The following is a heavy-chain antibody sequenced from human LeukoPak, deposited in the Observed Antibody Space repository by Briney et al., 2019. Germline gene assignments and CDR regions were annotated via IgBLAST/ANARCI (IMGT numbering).Heavy chain of an antibody. CDR1: GFTVSSSY. CDR2: IASDGSST. CDR3: ARGRPHGNDY. D-gene: IGHD4-23*01. Sequence: PGGSLRLSCAASGFTVSSSYMSWVRQAPGKGLVWVSRIASDGSSTTYADSVKGRFSISRDNAKNTLYLQMNSLRVEDTAVYYCARGRPHGNDYWGQGTLVTVSS. V-gene: IGHV3-74*01. J-gene: IGHJ4*02.